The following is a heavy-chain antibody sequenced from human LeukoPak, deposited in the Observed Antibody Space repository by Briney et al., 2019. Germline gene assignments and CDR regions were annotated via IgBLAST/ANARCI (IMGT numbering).Heavy chain of an antibody. V-gene: IGHV4-39*01. D-gene: IGHD5-24*01. Sequence: SETLSLTCTVSGDSIRTTRYWGWIRQPPGKGLEWIGAIYFSGSTYYNPSLKSRVMISVDTSRNQFSLKLTSVTAADTAAYYCATQGYNNQTMDVWGQGTTVTVSS. CDR3: ATQGYNNQTMDV. J-gene: IGHJ6*02. CDR2: IYFSGST. CDR1: GDSIRTTRY.